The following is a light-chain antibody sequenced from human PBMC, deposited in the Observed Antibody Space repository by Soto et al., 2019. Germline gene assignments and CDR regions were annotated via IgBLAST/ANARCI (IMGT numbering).Light chain of an antibody. Sequence: IPLTQSPSSLSASVGDRVTITCRASQDIAIYLAWYQQKPGEAPKLLIYAASTLYGGVPSRFSGSGSGTDFALTITSLQAEDFATYYWQQLRMYPSTFGGGTKVEIK. CDR3: QQLRMYPST. V-gene: IGKV1-9*01. CDR1: QDIAIY. CDR2: AAS. J-gene: IGKJ4*01.